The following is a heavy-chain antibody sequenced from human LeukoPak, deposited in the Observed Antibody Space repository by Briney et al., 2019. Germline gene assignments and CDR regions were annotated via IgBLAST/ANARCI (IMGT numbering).Heavy chain of an antibody. CDR1: GFTFSSYS. CDR2: ISSSSSYI. D-gene: IGHD2-2*01. V-gene: IGHV3-21*01. Sequence: PGGSLRLSCAASGFTFSSYSMNWVRQAPGKGLEWVSSISSSSSYIYYADSVKGRFTISRDNAKNSLYLQMNSLRAEDTAVYYCARDGYCSSTSCYLSNWYFELWGRGTLVTVSS. J-gene: IGHJ2*01. CDR3: ARDGYCSSTSCYLSNWYFEL.